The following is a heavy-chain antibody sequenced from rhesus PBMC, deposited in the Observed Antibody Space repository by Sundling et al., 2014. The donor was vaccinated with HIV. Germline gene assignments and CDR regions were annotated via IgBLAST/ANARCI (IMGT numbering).Heavy chain of an antibody. J-gene: IGHJ4*01. D-gene: IGHD6-25*01. CDR3: ARGYSGSWKMDFDY. Sequence: QVHLQESGPGLVKPSETLSLTCAVSSGSFSGYFWGWIRQPPGKGLEWVGYISGITESTDYSPSLKSRVTISTDTSKKQFSLNLSSVTAADTAVYYCARGYSGSWKMDFDYWGQGVLVTVSS. CDR1: SGSFSGYF. V-gene: IGHV4-165*01. CDR2: ISGITEST.